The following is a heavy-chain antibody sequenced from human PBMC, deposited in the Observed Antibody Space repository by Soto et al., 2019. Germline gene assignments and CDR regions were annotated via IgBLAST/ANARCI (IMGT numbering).Heavy chain of an antibody. CDR1: VCSFSGYY. CDR2: INHSGST. CDR3: ARGNGWNDSQDPFEY. J-gene: IGHJ4*02. D-gene: IGHD1-1*01. V-gene: IGHV4-34*01. Sequence: SGTXSLTGAVYVCSFSGYYWSWIRQPPGKGLEWIGEINHSGSTNYILYLKSRVTISVDTSKNKFSLKLRSVTAADTAVYYCARGNGWNDSQDPFEYWGQGTLVTVSS.